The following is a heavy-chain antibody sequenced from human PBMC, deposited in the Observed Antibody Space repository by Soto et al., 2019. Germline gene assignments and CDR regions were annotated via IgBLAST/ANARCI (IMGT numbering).Heavy chain of an antibody. CDR2: IYRDGPT. CDR1: GFSVSDNY. D-gene: IGHD3-16*01. CDR3: ARDLGGMDV. J-gene: IGHJ6*02. Sequence: EVQLVESGGGLIQPGGSLRLSCAASGFSVSDNYMNWVRQAPGKGLEWVSVIYRDGPTYYAASVKGRFTISRDNSKNTLSLEMNSWRAEDTAVYYCARDLGGMDVWGQGTTVTVSS. V-gene: IGHV3-53*01.